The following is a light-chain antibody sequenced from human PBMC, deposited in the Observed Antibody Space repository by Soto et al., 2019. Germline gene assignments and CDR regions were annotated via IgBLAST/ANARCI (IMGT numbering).Light chain of an antibody. V-gene: IGKV3-20*01. J-gene: IGKJ2*01. CDR1: QSVSSSY. CDR3: QQYGSSPMYT. CDR2: GAS. Sequence: EMVLTQSPGTLSLSPGERATLSCRASQSVSSSYLAWYQQKPGQAPRLLIYGASGRATGIPDRFSGSGSGTAFTLTISRLEPEDFAVYYCQQYGSSPMYTFGQGTKLEIK.